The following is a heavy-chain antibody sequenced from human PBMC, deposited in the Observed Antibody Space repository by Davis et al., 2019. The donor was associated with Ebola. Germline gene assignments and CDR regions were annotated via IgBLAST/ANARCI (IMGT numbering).Heavy chain of an antibody. Sequence: LNISCVGSGFTFSTFAMHWVRQAPGRGLEWVALISYDGNKKFSTDSVKGRFTISSDNSKNTLHLQMDSLRPEDTAVYYCARDPTNYGSEDYFAKNYFDSWGQGTLVTVSS. CDR3: ARDPTNYGSEDYFAKNYFDS. J-gene: IGHJ4*02. V-gene: IGHV3-30-3*01. D-gene: IGHD3-10*01. CDR2: ISYDGNKK. CDR1: GFTFSTFA.